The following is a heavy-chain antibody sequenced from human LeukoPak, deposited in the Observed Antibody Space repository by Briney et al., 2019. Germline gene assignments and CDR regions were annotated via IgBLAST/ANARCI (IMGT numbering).Heavy chain of an antibody. CDR2: IYYSGST. CDR1: GFTFSDYY. D-gene: IGHD6-13*01. J-gene: IGHJ4*02. Sequence: GSLRLSCAASGFTFSDYYMSWIRQPPGKGLEWIGSIYYSGSTYYNPSLKSRVTISVDTSKNQFSLKLSSVTAADTAVYYCARLVGAAAEYYFDYWGQGTLVTVSS. V-gene: IGHV4-38-2*01. CDR3: ARLVGAAAEYYFDY.